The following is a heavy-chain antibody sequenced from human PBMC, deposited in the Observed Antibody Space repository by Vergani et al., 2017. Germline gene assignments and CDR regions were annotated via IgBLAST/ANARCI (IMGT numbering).Heavy chain of an antibody. CDR2: ISSSSSYI. V-gene: IGHV3-21*01. J-gene: IGHJ6*02. Sequence: VQLVESGGGVVQPGRSLRLSCAASGFTFSSYSMNWVRQAPGKGLEWVSSISSSSSYIYYADSVKGRFTISRDNAKNSLYLQMNSLRAEDTAVYYGARDGGGTSRIAAAGNYYYYGMDVWGQGTTVTVSS. D-gene: IGHD6-13*01. CDR1: GFTFSSYS. CDR3: ARDGGGTSRIAAAGNYYYYGMDV.